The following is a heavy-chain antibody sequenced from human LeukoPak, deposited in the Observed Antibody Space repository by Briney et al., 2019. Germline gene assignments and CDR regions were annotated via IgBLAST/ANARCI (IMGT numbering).Heavy chain of an antibody. CDR1: GYTFTGYY. V-gene: IGHV1-2*06. CDR2: INPNSGGT. Sequence: VASVKVSCKASGYTFTGYYMHWVRQAPGQGLEWMGRINPNSGGTNYAQKFQSRVTMTRDTSISTAYMELSRLRSDDTAVYYCARTVLRYFDWLPLIDYWGQGTLVTVSS. J-gene: IGHJ4*02. D-gene: IGHD3-9*01. CDR3: ARTVLRYFDWLPLIDY.